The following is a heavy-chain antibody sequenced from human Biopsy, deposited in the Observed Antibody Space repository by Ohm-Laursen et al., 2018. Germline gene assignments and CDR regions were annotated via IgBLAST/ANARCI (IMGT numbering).Heavy chain of an antibody. CDR2: ISSSGDNT. J-gene: IGHJ6*02. V-gene: IGHV3-23*01. CDR1: GSTFNIYA. Sequence: SLRLSCAASGSTFNIYAMAWVRQAPEKGLEWVSSISSSGDNTYYSDSVKGRFTISGDNAKNTLHLQMNSLRADDTAIYYCAKDLHNYGMDVWGQGTTVTVSS. CDR3: AKDLHNYGMDV.